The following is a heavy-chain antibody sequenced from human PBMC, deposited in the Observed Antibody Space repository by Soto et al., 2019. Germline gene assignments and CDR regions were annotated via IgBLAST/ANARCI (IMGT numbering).Heavy chain of an antibody. Sequence: SETLSLTCTVSGGSISSGGYYWSWIRQHPGKGLEWIGYIYYSGSTYYNPSLKSRVTISVDTSKNQFSLKLSSVTAADTAVYYCARGITMIGWWDIWGQGTMVTVSS. CDR1: GGSISSGGYY. V-gene: IGHV4-31*03. CDR2: IYYSGST. D-gene: IGHD3-22*01. J-gene: IGHJ3*02. CDR3: ARGITMIGWWDI.